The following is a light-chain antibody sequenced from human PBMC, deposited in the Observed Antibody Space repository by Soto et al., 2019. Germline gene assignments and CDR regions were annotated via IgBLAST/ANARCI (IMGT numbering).Light chain of an antibody. CDR3: QQYGSSPWT. Sequence: EIVLTQSPGTLSLSPWERATLSCRASQSVSSSYLASYQQKPGQAPRLLIYGASSRATGIPDRFSGSGSGTDFTLTISRLEPEDFAVYYCQQYGSSPWTFGQGTKVEIK. CDR2: GAS. V-gene: IGKV3-20*01. CDR1: QSVSSSY. J-gene: IGKJ1*01.